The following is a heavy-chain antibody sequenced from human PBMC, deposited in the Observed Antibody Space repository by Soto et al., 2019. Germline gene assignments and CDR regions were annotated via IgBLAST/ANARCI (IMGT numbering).Heavy chain of an antibody. V-gene: IGHV1-69*02. CDR3: ARVPHRSTPAADAYYFDY. CDR2: IIPILGIA. CDR1: GGTFSSYT. J-gene: IGHJ4*02. Sequence: GASVKVSCKASGGTFSSYTISWVRQAPGQGLEWMGRIIPILGIANYAQKFQGRVTITADKSTSTAYMELSSLRSEDTAVYYCARVPHRSTPAADAYYFDYWGQGTLVTVSS. D-gene: IGHD2-2*01.